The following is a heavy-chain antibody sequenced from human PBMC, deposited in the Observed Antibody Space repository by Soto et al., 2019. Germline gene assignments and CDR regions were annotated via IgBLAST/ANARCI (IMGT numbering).Heavy chain of an antibody. CDR2: INHSGST. CDR1: GGSFSGYY. V-gene: IGHV4-34*01. J-gene: IGHJ2*01. CDR3: ARRRGARGDNWYFAL. Sequence: QVQLQQWGAGLLKPSETLSLTCAVYGGSFSGYYWSWIRQPPGKGLEWIGEINHSGSTNYNPSLKSRVTISVDTSKNQFSLKLSSVTAADTAVYYCARRRGARGDNWYFALWGRGTLVTVSS. D-gene: IGHD2-21*02.